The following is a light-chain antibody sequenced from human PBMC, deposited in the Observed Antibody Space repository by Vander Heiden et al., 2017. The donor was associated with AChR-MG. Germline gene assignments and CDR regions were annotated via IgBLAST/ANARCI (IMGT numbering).Light chain of an antibody. V-gene: IGKV3-15*01. Sequence: EVVMTQPPATLSVSPGDRATLTCRASQSIGSYLAWYQQKPGQAPRLLIYAASTRATGIPAKFSGSGSGTEFTLTISSLQSEDFVVYYCQQYNNWPRTFGGGTKVEIK. J-gene: IGKJ4*02. CDR3: QQYNNWPRT. CDR2: AAS. CDR1: QSIGSY.